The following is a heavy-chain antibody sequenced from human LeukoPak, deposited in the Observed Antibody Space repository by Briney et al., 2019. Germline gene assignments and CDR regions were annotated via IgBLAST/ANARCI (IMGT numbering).Heavy chain of an antibody. V-gene: IGHV1-2*02. CDR1: GYTFTDFY. CDR3: AREAGDNAYDI. CDR2: INPKNGDT. D-gene: IGHD2-21*01. Sequence: GASVKVSCKASGYTFTDFYMHWVRQAPGQGLEWVGWINPKNGDTRYVQKFQGRVTMTRDTSISTSYMEVSRLTSDDTAVYYCAREAGDNAYDIWGQGTVVTVSS. J-gene: IGHJ3*02.